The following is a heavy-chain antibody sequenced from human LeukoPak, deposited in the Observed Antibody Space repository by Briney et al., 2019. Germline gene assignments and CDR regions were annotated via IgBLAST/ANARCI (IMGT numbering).Heavy chain of an antibody. Sequence: SVKVSCKASGYTFTGYYMHWVRQAPGQGLEWMGRIIPIFGTANYAQKFQGRVTITTDESTSTAYMELSSLRSEDTAVYYCARDRDAYYYGSGSRNWFDPWGQGTLVTVSS. CDR1: GYTFTGYY. V-gene: IGHV1-69*05. CDR2: IIPIFGTA. J-gene: IGHJ5*02. CDR3: ARDRDAYYYGSGSRNWFDP. D-gene: IGHD3-10*01.